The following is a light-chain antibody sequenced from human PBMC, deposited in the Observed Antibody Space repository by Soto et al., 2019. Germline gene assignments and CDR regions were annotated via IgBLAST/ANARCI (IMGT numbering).Light chain of an antibody. J-gene: IGLJ1*01. CDR3: YSYAGSFYV. CDR1: SSDVGGYNY. CDR2: DVS. Sequence: QSALTQPRSVSGSPGQSVTISCTGTSSDVGGYNYVSWYQQHPGKAPKLMIYDVSKRPSGVPDRFSGSKSGNTASLTISWLQAEDEADYYSYSYAGSFYVFGTGTKVTVL. V-gene: IGLV2-11*01.